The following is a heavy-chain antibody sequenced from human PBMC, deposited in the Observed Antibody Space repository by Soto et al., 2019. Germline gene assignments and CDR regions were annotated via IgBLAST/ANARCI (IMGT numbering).Heavy chain of an antibody. D-gene: IGHD3-3*01. CDR1: GYTFTSYY. Sequence: ASVKVSCKASGYTFTSYYMHWVRQAPGQGLEWMGIINPSGGSTSYAQKFQGRVTMTRDTSTSTVYVELSSLRSEDTAVYYCARDLSGRNDAFDIWGQGTMVTVSS. CDR3: ARDLSGRNDAFDI. V-gene: IGHV1-46*01. J-gene: IGHJ3*02. CDR2: INPSGGST.